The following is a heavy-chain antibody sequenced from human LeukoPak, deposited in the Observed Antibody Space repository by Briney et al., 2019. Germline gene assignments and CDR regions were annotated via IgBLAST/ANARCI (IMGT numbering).Heavy chain of an antibody. CDR3: ARVPHAMVRGVIITEFYFDY. Sequence: PGGSLRLSCAASGFTVSSNYMSWVRQAPGKGLEWVSVIYSGGSTYYADSVKGRFTISRDNSKNTLYLQMNSLRAEDTAVYYCARVPHAMVRGVIITEFYFDYWGQGTLVTVSS. D-gene: IGHD3-10*01. CDR2: IYSGGST. V-gene: IGHV3-53*01. J-gene: IGHJ4*02. CDR1: GFTVSSNY.